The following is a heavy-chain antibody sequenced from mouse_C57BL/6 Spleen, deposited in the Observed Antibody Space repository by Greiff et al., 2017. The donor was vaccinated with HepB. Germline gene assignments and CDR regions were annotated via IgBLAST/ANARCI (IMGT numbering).Heavy chain of an antibody. Sequence: QVQLQQSGAELVRPGTSVKLSCKASGYTFTSYWMHWVKQRPGQGLEWIGVIDPSDSYTNYNQKFKGKATLTVDTSSSTAYMQLSSLTSEDSAVYYCARSSSGSYYFDYWGQGTTLTVSS. D-gene: IGHD3-2*02. CDR1: GYTFTSYW. CDR3: ARSSSGSYYFDY. CDR2: IDPSDSYT. V-gene: IGHV1-59*01. J-gene: IGHJ2*01.